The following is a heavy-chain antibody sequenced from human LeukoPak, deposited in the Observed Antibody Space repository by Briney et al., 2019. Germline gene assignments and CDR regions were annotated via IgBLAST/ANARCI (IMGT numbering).Heavy chain of an antibody. J-gene: IGHJ5*02. Sequence: SETLSLTCTVYGGSISSSPSYWGWIRQPPGKGLEWIGSIYYSGSTYYNPSLKSRVTISVDTSKNQFSLKLSSVTAADTAVYYCARQDYDFWSGPNWFDPWGQGTLVTVSS. CDR3: ARQDYDFWSGPNWFDP. CDR2: IYYSGST. CDR1: GGSISSSPSY. V-gene: IGHV4-39*01. D-gene: IGHD3-3*01.